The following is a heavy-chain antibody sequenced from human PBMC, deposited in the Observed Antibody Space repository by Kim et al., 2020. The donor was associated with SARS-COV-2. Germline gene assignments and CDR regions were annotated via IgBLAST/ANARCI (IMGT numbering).Heavy chain of an antibody. CDR3: CLYDSEGGDY. Sequence: SETLSLTCTVSGGSISSSSYYWGWIRQPPGKGLEWIGSIYYSGSTYYNPSLKSRVTISVDTSKNQFSLKLSSVTAADTAVYYCCLYDSEGGDYWGQGTLVTVSS. CDR2: IYYSGST. CDR1: GGSISSSSYY. J-gene: IGHJ4*02. D-gene: IGHD3-22*01. V-gene: IGHV4-39*07.